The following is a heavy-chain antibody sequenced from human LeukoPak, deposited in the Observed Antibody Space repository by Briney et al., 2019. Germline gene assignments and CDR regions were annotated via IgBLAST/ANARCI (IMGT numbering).Heavy chain of an antibody. J-gene: IGHJ3*02. Sequence: SQTLSLTCAVSGGSISRGGYSWSWIRQPPGKGLEWIGYIYHSGSTYYNPSLKSRVTISVDTSKNQFSLHLRSVTAADTAVYYCARDGGRTSSDAVEIWGQGTMVIVSS. CDR3: ARDGGRTSSDAVEI. CDR2: IYHSGST. D-gene: IGHD2-2*01. CDR1: GGSISRGGYS. V-gene: IGHV4-30-2*01.